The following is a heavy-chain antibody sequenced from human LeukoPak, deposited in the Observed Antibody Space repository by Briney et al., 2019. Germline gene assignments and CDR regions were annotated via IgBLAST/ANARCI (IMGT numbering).Heavy chain of an antibody. D-gene: IGHD5-24*01. J-gene: IGHJ2*01. V-gene: IGHV5-51*01. CDR2: IYPGDSDT. CDR1: GYSFTSYW. CDR3: ARRVEGRYDWYFDL. Sequence: TGESLKISCKGSGYSFTSYWIGWVRQMPGKGLEWMGIIYPGDSDTRYSPSFQGQVTISADRSISTAYLQRSSLKASDTAMYYCARRVEGRYDWYFDLWGRGTLVTVSS.